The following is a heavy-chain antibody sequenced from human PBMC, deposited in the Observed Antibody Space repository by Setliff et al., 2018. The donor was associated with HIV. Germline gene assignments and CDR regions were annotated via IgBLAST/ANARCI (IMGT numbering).Heavy chain of an antibody. CDR2: FDPEDDET. J-gene: IGHJ6*03. Sequence: ASVKVSCKVSGYSLTELSIHWVRQAPGEGLEWMGGFDPEDDETVYAEKFQGRVTMTRDTSTNTAYLEVRGLRSEDTAVYYCSRGLKSDWSYFYYYMDVWGKGTPVTVSS. V-gene: IGHV1-24*01. D-gene: IGHD3-9*01. CDR3: SRGLKSDWSYFYYYMDV. CDR1: GYSLTELS.